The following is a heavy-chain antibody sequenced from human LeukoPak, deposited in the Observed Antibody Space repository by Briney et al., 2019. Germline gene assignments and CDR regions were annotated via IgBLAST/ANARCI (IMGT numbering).Heavy chain of an antibody. CDR1: GGSFSGYY. CDR2: INHSGST. Sequence: SETLSLTCAVYGGSFSGYYWSWIRQPPGKGLEWIGEINHSGSTNYNPSLKSRVTISVDTSKNQFSLKLSPVTAADTAVYYCARGLAGGYDSSDNYHLAGYFQHWGQGTLVTVSS. V-gene: IGHV4-34*01. D-gene: IGHD3-22*01. CDR3: ARGLAGGYDSSDNYHLAGYFQH. J-gene: IGHJ1*01.